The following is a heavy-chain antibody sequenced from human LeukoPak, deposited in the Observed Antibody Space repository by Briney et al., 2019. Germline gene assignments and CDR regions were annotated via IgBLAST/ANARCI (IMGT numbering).Heavy chain of an antibody. D-gene: IGHD3-10*01. CDR3: ARDRDTMVRDVDY. Sequence: ASVKVSCKASGYAFTSYYMHWVRQAPGQGLEWMGWINPNSGGTNYAQKFQGRVTMTRDTSISTAYMELSRLRSDDTAVYYCARDRDTMVRDVDYWGQGTLVTVSS. CDR1: GYAFTSYY. V-gene: IGHV1-2*02. J-gene: IGHJ4*02. CDR2: INPNSGGT.